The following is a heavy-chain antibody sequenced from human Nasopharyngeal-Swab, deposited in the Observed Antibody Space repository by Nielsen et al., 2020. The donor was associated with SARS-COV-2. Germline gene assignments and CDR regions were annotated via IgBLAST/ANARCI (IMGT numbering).Heavy chain of an antibody. CDR1: GFTFSSYA. Sequence: GGSLRLSCAASGFTFSSYAMHWVRKAPGKGLEWVAVISYDGSNKYYADSVKGRFTISRDNSKNTLYLQMNSLRAEDTAVYYCARGGYSSSSMDYWGQGTLFTVSS. CDR3: ARGGYSSSSMDY. CDR2: ISYDGSNK. J-gene: IGHJ4*02. D-gene: IGHD6-6*01. V-gene: IGHV3-30-3*01.